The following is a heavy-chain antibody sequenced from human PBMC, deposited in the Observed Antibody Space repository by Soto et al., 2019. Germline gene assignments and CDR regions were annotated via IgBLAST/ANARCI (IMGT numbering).Heavy chain of an antibody. CDR2: INPSGGST. V-gene: IGHV1-46*01. D-gene: IGHD4-4*01. CDR1: GYTFTSYY. J-gene: IGHJ6*02. Sequence: ASVKVSCKASGYTFTSYYMHWVRQAPGQGLEWMGIINPSGGSTSYAQKFQGRVTMTRDTSTSTVYMELSSLRSEDTAVYYCARASINLDHYSKYAIGAAGGMDVWGQGTTVTVS. CDR3: ARASINLDHYSKYAIGAAGGMDV.